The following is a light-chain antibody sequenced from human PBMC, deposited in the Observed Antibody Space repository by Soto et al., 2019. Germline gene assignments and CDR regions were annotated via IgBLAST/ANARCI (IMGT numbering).Light chain of an antibody. CDR1: SSDDGGYKY. Sequence: QSALTQPASVSGSPGQSITISCTGTSSDDGGYKYVSWYQQHPGKAPKLMIYDVNNRPSGVSNRFSGSKSGNTASLTISGLQAEDEADYYCSSYTGSSTYVVFGGGTKLTVL. CDR2: DVN. J-gene: IGLJ2*01. V-gene: IGLV2-14*01. CDR3: SSYTGSSTYVV.